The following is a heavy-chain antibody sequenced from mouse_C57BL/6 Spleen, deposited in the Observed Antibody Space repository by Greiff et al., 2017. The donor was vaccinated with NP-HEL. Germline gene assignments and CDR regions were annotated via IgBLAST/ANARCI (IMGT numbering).Heavy chain of an antibody. J-gene: IGHJ1*03. CDR2: IYPGDGDT. V-gene: IGHV1-82*01. Sequence: QVQLQQSGPELVKPGASVKISCKASGYAFSSSWMNWVKQRPGKGLEWIGRIYPGDGDTNYNGKFKGKATLTADKSSSTAYMQLSSLTSEDSAVYFCARWYYDGYPWYFDVWGTGTTVTVSS. CDR1: GYAFSSSW. D-gene: IGHD2-3*01. CDR3: ARWYYDGYPWYFDV.